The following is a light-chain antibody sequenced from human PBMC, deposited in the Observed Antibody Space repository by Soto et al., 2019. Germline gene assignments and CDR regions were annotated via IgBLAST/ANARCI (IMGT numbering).Light chain of an antibody. Sequence: VLTQSPGTLSLSPGERATLSCTARQSVTSTYLAWYQQKPGQAPRLLIYATSIRATGVPDRVSGSGSGTDFTLTISRLEPEDSAVYYCQDSSTSPWPFGQGTKVEIK. CDR3: QDSSTSPWP. CDR1: QSVTSTY. CDR2: ATS. V-gene: IGKV3-20*01. J-gene: IGKJ1*01.